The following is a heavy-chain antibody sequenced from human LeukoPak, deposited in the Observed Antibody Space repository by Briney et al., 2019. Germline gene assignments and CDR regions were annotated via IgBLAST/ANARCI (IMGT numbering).Heavy chain of an antibody. CDR2: IWYDGSNK. V-gene: IGHV3-33*01. D-gene: IGHD1-26*01. CDR1: GFTFSSYG. J-gene: IGHJ4*02. Sequence: GRSLRLSCEASGFTFSSYGMHWVRQAPGKGLEWVAVIWYDGSNKYYADSVKGRFTISRDNSKNTLDLQMNSLKTEDTAVYYCTTEPQWDNFDYWGQGTLVTVSS. CDR3: TTEPQWDNFDY.